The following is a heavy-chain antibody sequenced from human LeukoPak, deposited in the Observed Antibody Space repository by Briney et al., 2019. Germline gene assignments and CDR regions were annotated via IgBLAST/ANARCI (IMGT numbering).Heavy chain of an antibody. CDR3: AREESSSWYLDY. CDR2: IYYSGST. V-gene: IGHV4-30-4*01. Sequence: YWSWIRQPPGKGLEWIGYIYYSGSTYYNPSLKSRVTISVDTSKNQFSLKLSSVTAADTAVYYCAREESSSWYLDYWGQGTLVTVSS. J-gene: IGHJ4*02. CDR1: Y. D-gene: IGHD6-13*01.